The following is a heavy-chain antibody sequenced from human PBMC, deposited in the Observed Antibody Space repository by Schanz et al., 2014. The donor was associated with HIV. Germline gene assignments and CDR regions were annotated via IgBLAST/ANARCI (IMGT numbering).Heavy chain of an antibody. CDR3: AKAYSTSRPYSMDI. CDR1: GFIFDDYA. D-gene: IGHD6-6*01. Sequence: EVQLVESGGGLVQPGRSLRLSCAASGFIFDDYAMHWVRQAPGKGLEWVSGISWNSVSIGYADSVKGRFTISRDNPLLSLYLQMNSLRAAVASLYYCAKAYSTSRPYSMDIWGQGTTVTVSS. J-gene: IGHJ6*02. V-gene: IGHV3-9*01. CDR2: ISWNSVSI.